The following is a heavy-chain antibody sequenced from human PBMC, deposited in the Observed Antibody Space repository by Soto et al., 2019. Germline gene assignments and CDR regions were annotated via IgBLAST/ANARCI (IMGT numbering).Heavy chain of an antibody. CDR1: GGAISTNYW. V-gene: IGHV4-4*02. D-gene: IGHD3-9*01. Sequence: PSETLSLTCAVSGGAISTNYWWSWVRQPPGKGLEWIGEIHHSGRTNYIQSLKSRVTTSLDKSNNQLSLKLSSVTAADTAVYYCARGFEYRWIYWGQGAQVTVSS. CDR2: IHHSGRT. CDR3: ARGFEYRWIY. J-gene: IGHJ4*02.